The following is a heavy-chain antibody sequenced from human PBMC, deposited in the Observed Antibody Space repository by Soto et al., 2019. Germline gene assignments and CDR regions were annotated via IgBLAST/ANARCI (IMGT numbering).Heavy chain of an antibody. CDR1: GFAFSSDW. V-gene: IGHV3-7*03. CDR3: ATDVNYYGSGANWLDP. D-gene: IGHD3-10*01. Sequence: GGSLRLSCGTSGFAFSSDWMSWVRQAPGKGPEWVANINQDGSAKYYVDSVKGRFTISRDNARNSLYLQMSSLRAEDTAIYYCATDVNYYGSGANWLDPCGPGLQVTVSS. J-gene: IGHJ5*02. CDR2: INQDGSAK.